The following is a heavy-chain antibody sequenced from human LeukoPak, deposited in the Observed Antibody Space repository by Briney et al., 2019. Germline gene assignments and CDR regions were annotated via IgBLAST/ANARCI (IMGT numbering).Heavy chain of an antibody. CDR3: ARRSDLWSGFRSDYYYMDV. Sequence: LSETLSLTCTVSGASMNKYYWSWIRQPPGKGLEWIGYIHYGGKTNYSPSLKRRLTISVDRSNNQFSLSLTSVTAADTAVYYCARRSDLWSGFRSDYYYMDVWGNGTTVIVSS. J-gene: IGHJ6*03. CDR1: GASMNKYY. CDR2: IHYGGKT. V-gene: IGHV4-59*08. D-gene: IGHD3-3*01.